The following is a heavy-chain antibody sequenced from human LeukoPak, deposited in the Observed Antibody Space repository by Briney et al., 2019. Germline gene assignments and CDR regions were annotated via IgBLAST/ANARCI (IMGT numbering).Heavy chain of an antibody. D-gene: IGHD2-15*01. CDR2: ISGSGGST. CDR3: AKDLGEGSIVVVFVSDS. Sequence: GGSLRLSCAASGFTFSSYGMSWVRQAPGKGLEWVSAISGSGGSTYYADSVKGRFTMSRENSTTTLYLQINSLRAEDTAVYYCAKDLGEGSIVVVFVSDSWGQGTLVTVSS. J-gene: IGHJ4*02. CDR1: GFTFSSYG. V-gene: IGHV3-23*01.